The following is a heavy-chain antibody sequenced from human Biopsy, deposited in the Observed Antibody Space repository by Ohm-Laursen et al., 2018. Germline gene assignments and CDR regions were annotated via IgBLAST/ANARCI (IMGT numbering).Heavy chain of an antibody. CDR2: ISSRSSDI. Sequence: SLRLSCTPSGFTVYNKYMTWVRQAPGEGMEWVSSISSRSSDIYYADSVKGRFTISRDNTGNSVSLQMNSLRVDDTTVYFCARDPGWGALDNWGQGTVVTVSS. D-gene: IGHD3-10*01. V-gene: IGHV3-21*01. CDR1: GFTVYNKY. CDR3: ARDPGWGALDN. J-gene: IGHJ4*02.